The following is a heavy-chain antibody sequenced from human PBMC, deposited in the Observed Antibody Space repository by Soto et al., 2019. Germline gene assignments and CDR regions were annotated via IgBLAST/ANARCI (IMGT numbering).Heavy chain of an antibody. CDR1: GGSIHNSHCF. D-gene: IGHD2-21*01. J-gene: IGHJ5*01. Sequence: SQTLSLTCTVSGGSIHNSHCFWALNRKPPGKGLQFIDSVYHNGGAHYNSSLKSRVTISVDTANNQVSLRRRSLTAADTAFYYCGRVVEGATRHTDPDSWGQGILVTVS. CDR2: VYHNGGA. CDR3: GRVVEGATRHTDPDS. V-gene: IGHV4-39*01.